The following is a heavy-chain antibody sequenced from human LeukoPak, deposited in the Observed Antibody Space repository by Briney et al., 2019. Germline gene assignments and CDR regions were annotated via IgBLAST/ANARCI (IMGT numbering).Heavy chain of an antibody. CDR2: ISSSSSYI. CDR1: GFTFSSYS. D-gene: IGHD3-10*01. CDR3: ARDRSAMVRGIFDY. V-gene: IGHV3-21*01. J-gene: IGHJ4*02. Sequence: GGSLRLSCAASGFTFSSYSMNWVCQAPGKGLEWVSSISSSSSYIYYADSVKGRFTISRDNAKNSLYLQMNSLRAEDTAVYYCARDRSAMVRGIFDYWGQGTLVTVSS.